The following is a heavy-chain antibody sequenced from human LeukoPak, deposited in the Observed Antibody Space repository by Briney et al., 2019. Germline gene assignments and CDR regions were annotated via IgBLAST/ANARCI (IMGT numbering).Heavy chain of an antibody. V-gene: IGHV4-4*07. CDR3: ARGWYYDILTGYYNGFDY. CDR2: IYTSGST. Sequence: PSETLSLTCTVSGGSTSSYYWSWIRQPAGKGLEWIGRIYTSGSTNYNPSLKSRVTMSVDTSKNQFSPKLSSVTAADTAVYYCARGWYYDILTGYYNGFDYWGQGTLVTVSS. J-gene: IGHJ4*02. D-gene: IGHD3-9*01. CDR1: GGSTSSYY.